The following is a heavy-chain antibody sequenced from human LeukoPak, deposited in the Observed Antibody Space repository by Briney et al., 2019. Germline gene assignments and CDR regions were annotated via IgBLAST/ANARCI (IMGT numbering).Heavy chain of an antibody. D-gene: IGHD3-3*01. J-gene: IGHJ4*02. CDR1: GGSISSGDYY. Sequence: SETLSLTCTVAGGSISSGDYYWSCIRQPPGKGLECIGYIYYSGSTYYNPSLKSRVTISVDTSKNQFSLKLSSVTAADTAVYYCASGLFWSGSLGEDYFDYWGQGTLVTVSS. CDR2: IYYSGST. CDR3: ASGLFWSGSLGEDYFDY. V-gene: IGHV4-30-4*08.